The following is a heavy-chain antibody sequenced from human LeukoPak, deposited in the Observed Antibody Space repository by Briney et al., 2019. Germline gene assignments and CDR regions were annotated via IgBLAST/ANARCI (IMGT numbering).Heavy chain of an antibody. CDR3: ARDPLGWPYYDFWSGYYDLDY. J-gene: IGHJ4*02. D-gene: IGHD3-3*01. Sequence: ASVKVSCKASGYTFTSYGISWVRQAPGQGLEWMGWISAYNGNTNYAQKLQGRVTMTTDTSTSTAYMELRSLRSDDTAVYYCARDPLGWPYYDFWSGYYDLDYWGQGTLVTVSS. CDR1: GYTFTSYG. V-gene: IGHV1-18*01. CDR2: ISAYNGNT.